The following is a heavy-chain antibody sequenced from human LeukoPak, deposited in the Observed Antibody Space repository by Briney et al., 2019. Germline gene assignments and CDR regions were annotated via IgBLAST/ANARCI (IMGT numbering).Heavy chain of an antibody. Sequence: ASVKVSCKATGYNFTGYYMHWVRQAPGQGLEWMGRINPNSGGTNYAQKFQGRVTMTRDTSISTAYMELSRLRSDDTAVYYCARDSHNSYYDFWSGYSYYYYGMDVWGQGTTVTVSS. CDR3: ARDSHNSYYDFWSGYSYYYYGMDV. CDR1: GYNFTGYY. J-gene: IGHJ6*02. D-gene: IGHD3-3*01. V-gene: IGHV1-2*06. CDR2: INPNSGGT.